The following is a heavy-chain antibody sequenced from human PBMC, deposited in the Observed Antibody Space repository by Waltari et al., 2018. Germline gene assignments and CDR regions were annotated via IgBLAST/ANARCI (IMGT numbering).Heavy chain of an antibody. V-gene: IGHV1-69*08. CDR1: GGTFSSYT. Sequence: QVQLVQSGAEVKKPGSSVKVSCKASGGTFSSYTISWVRQAPGQGLEWMGRIIPILGRANYAQKFQCRVTITADKSTSTAYMELSSLRSEDTAVYYCARGGHCSGGSCYSDYYYGMDVWGQGTTVTVSS. J-gene: IGHJ6*02. CDR3: ARGGHCSGGSCYSDYYYGMDV. CDR2: IIPILGRA. D-gene: IGHD2-15*01.